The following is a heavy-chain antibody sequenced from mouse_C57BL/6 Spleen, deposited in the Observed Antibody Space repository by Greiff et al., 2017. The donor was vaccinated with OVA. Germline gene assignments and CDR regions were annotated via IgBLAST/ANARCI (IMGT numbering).Heavy chain of an antibody. J-gene: IGHJ3*01. D-gene: IGHD3-2*02. CDR2: ISSGSSTI. CDR3: ARGGQLSPAWFAY. V-gene: IGHV5-17*01. Sequence: EVKLMESGGGLVKPGGSLKLSCAASGFTFSDYGMHWVRQAPEKGLEWVAYISSGSSTIYYADTVKGRFTISRDNAKNTLFLQMTSLRSEDTAMYYCARGGQLSPAWFAYWGQGTLVTVSA. CDR1: GFTFSDYG.